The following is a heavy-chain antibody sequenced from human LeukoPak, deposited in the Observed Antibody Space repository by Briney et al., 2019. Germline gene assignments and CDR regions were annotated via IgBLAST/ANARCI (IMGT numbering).Heavy chain of an antibody. CDR2: IYFNGHT. CDR3: ARGIATGGPYSYFYYMDV. CDR1: GGSVHSGTYY. D-gene: IGHD6-13*01. J-gene: IGHJ6*03. V-gene: IGHV4-61*01. Sequence: SETLSLTCTVSGGSVHSGTYYWTWIRQAPGKGLTWFGYIYFNGHTNYNPSLGSRVTTSIDTFRNQFSLQLNSVTAADTAVYYCARGIATGGPYSYFYYMDVWGKGTTVTVSS.